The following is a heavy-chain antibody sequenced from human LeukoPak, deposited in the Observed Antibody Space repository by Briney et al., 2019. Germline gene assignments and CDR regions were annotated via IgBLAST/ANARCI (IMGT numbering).Heavy chain of an antibody. CDR2: INSGGST. D-gene: IGHD1-26*01. CDR3: ATTQPRSRILDS. Sequence: GGSLRLSCAASGITVSSKYMSWVRQAPGKGLEWVSVINSGGSTYYADSVKGRFTISRDNSRNTLYLQMDSLRADDTAAYYCATTQPRSRILDSWGQGTLVTVSS. CDR1: GITVSSKY. J-gene: IGHJ4*02. V-gene: IGHV3-53*01.